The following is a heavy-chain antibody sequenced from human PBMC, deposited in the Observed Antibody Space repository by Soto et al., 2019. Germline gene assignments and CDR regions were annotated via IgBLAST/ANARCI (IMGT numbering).Heavy chain of an antibody. CDR3: ARRRLPVVVAAITYYYYGMDV. Sequence: QVQLVQSGAEVKKPGSSVKVSCNASGGTFSSYAISWVRQAPGQGLEWMGGIIPIFGTANYAQKFQGRVTITADESTSTAYMELSSLRSEDTAVYYCARRRLPVVVAAITYYYYGMDVWGQGTTVTVSS. CDR2: IIPIFGTA. D-gene: IGHD2-15*01. J-gene: IGHJ6*02. V-gene: IGHV1-69*12. CDR1: GGTFSSYA.